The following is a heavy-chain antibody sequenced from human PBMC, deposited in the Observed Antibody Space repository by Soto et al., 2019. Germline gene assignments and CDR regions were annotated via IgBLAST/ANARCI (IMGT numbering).Heavy chain of an antibody. CDR3: ARSAGVVDGDDY. V-gene: IGHV1-18*01. CDR1: GYTFSNYG. J-gene: IGHJ4*02. Sequence: QVQLVQSGAEVKKPGASVKVSCKASGYTFSNYGISWVRQAPGQGPEWMGWINVYNGKTNYAQKLQGRVTMTTDTSTNTIYMELRSLKSGDTAVYYCARSAGVVDGDDYWGQGTLVTVSA. D-gene: IGHD3-10*01. CDR2: INVYNGKT.